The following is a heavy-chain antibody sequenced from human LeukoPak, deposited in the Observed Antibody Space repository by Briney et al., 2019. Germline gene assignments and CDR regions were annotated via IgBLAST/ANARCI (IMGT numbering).Heavy chain of an antibody. CDR3: ARVRGYMDV. Sequence: GGSLRLSCAASGFTFSSYEMNWVRQAPGKGLEWVSYISSSGSTIYYADSVKGRFTISRDNAKNSLYLQMNNLRAEDTAVYYCARVRGYMDVWGKGTTVTVSS. V-gene: IGHV3-48*03. CDR2: ISSSGSTI. J-gene: IGHJ6*03. CDR1: GFTFSSYE.